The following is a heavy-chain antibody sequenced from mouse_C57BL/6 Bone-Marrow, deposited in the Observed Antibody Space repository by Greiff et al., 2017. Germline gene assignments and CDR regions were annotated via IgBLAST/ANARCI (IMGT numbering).Heavy chain of an antibody. Sequence: QVQLQQSGAELARPGASVKMSCKASGYTFTSYTMHWVKQRPGQGLEWIGYINPSSGDTKYNQKFKDKATLTADKSSSTAYMQLSSLTSEDSAVYYCARTTTVVPYYFDYWGQGTTLTVSS. J-gene: IGHJ2*01. CDR3: ARTTTVVPYYFDY. V-gene: IGHV1-4*01. CDR1: GYTFTSYT. D-gene: IGHD1-1*01. CDR2: INPSSGDT.